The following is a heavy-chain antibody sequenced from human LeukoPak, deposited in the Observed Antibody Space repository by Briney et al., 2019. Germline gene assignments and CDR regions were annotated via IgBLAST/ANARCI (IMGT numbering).Heavy chain of an antibody. CDR2: ISGSGVST. D-gene: IGHD1-1*01. CDR3: AKNTTHSSPGFDP. V-gene: IGHV3-23*01. CDR1: GFTFSSHA. Sequence: GETLRLSCAASGFTFSSHAMSWVREAPGKGLEWVSSISGSGVSTYYADSVKGRFTISRDSSKNTLYLQMNSLRAEDTAIYYCAKNTTHSSPGFDPWGQGTLVTVSS. J-gene: IGHJ5*02.